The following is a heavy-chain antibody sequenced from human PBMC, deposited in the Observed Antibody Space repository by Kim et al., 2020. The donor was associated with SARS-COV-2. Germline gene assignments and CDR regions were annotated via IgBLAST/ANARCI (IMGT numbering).Heavy chain of an antibody. CDR1: GFTFSSYW. V-gene: IGHV3-7*01. J-gene: IGHJ4*02. Sequence: GGSLRLSCAASGFTFSSYWMSWVRQAPGKGLEWVANIKQDGSEKYYVDSVKGRFTISRDNAKNSLYLQMNSLRAEDTAVYYCARDVRGDSSGYYYWGQGTLVTVSS. CDR2: IKQDGSEK. D-gene: IGHD3-22*01. CDR3: ARDVRGDSSGYYY.